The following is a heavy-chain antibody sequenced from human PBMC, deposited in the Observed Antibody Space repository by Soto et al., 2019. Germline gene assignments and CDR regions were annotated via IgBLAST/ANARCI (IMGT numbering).Heavy chain of an antibody. CDR3: ARDQGGDLDY. V-gene: IGHV4-31*03. CDR1: GASIGRGGYY. CDR2: IHFSGEP. Sequence: QVQLQESGPGLMKPSQTLSLTCTVSGASIGRGGYYWTWIRQHPGKAPEWMGHIHFSGEPNYNPSLMGRLTMSIDTSTNQFSLSLTAVTVADTAMYFCARDQGGDLDYWGQGTLVTVSS. J-gene: IGHJ4*02. D-gene: IGHD2-21*01.